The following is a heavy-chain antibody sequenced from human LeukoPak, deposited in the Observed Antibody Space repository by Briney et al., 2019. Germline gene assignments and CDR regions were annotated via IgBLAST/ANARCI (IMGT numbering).Heavy chain of an antibody. CDR2: INQDGSEK. Sequence: GGSLRLSCAASGFTFSSYCMSWVRHAPAKGREVVANINQDGSEKYYVDSLKGRFTIPRHNAKNSMYLQMHSLRAEETGVYSCARGPLNIVAKMGDWFDPWGQGTLVTVSS. CDR1: GFTFSSYC. V-gene: IGHV3-7*01. CDR3: ARGPLNIVAKMGDWFDP. D-gene: IGHD5-12*01. J-gene: IGHJ5*02.